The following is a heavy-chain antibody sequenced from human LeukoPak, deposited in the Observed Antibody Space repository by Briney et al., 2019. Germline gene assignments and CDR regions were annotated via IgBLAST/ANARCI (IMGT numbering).Heavy chain of an antibody. CDR3: AKESEMATIWPTYFDY. Sequence: GGSLRLSCAASGFTFSSYAMSWVRQAPGKGLEWVAVISYDGSNKYYADSVKGRFTISRDNSKNTLYLQMNSLRAEDTAVYYCAKESEMATIWPTYFDYWGQGTLVTVSS. D-gene: IGHD5-24*01. CDR1: GFTFSSYA. J-gene: IGHJ4*02. V-gene: IGHV3-30*18. CDR2: ISYDGSNK.